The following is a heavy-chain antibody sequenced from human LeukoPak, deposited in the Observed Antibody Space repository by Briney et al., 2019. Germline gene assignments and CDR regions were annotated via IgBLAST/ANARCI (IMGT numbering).Heavy chain of an antibody. V-gene: IGHV3-7*01. CDR2: IKQDGSEK. CDR3: AREDSSGYYNWFDP. Sequence: GSLRLSCAASGFTFSSYWMSWVRQAPGKGLEWVANIKQDGSEKYYVDSVKGRFTISRDNAKNLLDLQMNSLRAEDTAVYYCAREDSSGYYNWFDPWGQGTLVTVSS. D-gene: IGHD3-22*01. J-gene: IGHJ5*02. CDR1: GFTFSSYW.